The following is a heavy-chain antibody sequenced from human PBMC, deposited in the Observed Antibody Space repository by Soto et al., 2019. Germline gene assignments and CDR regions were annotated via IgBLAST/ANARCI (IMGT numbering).Heavy chain of an antibody. D-gene: IGHD2-21*01. CDR3: ARDNSRLFEIVVGQPTTSWLFDP. Sequence: QVHLVQSGAEVKKPGASVKVSCKASGFTFTNYWMHWVRQAPGQGLEWMAIINPGGDRIDYAQNFQVRVTPTRDTSTGKVDMELSGLRSEDTAVYYCARDNSRLFEIVVGQPTTSWLFDPWGQGTLVTVSS. V-gene: IGHV1-46*01. CDR2: INPGGDRI. J-gene: IGHJ5*02. CDR1: GFTFTNYW.